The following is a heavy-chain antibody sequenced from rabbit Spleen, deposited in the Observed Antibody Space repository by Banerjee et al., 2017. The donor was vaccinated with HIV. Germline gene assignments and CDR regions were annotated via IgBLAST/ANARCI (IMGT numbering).Heavy chain of an antibody. V-gene: IGHV1S40*01. D-gene: IGHD8-1*01. CDR2: IYTGGSGST. CDR3: ARDAGSGPYIDGYFDL. Sequence: QSLEESGGGLVQPEGSLTLTCTASGFSFSSSYYMCWVRQAPGKGLEWIACIYTGGSGSTAYASWAKGRFTISKASSTTVTLQMTSLTVADMATYFCARDAGSGPYIDGYFDLWGQGTLVTVS. CDR1: GFSFSSSYY. J-gene: IGHJ4*01.